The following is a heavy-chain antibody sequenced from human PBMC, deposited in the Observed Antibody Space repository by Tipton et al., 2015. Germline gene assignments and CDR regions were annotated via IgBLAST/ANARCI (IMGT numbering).Heavy chain of an antibody. CDR3: AKEITSYGYVGFDY. CDR2: TYYRSKWYN. Sequence: GLVKPSQTLLLTCAIFGDTVSSNRAAWNWIRQSPSRGLKWLGRTYYRSKWYNDYAVSVKSRITINPDTSKNQFSLQLNSVTPEDTAVYYCAKEITSYGYVGFDYWGQGPLVTVSS. D-gene: IGHD5-18*01. V-gene: IGHV6-1*01. J-gene: IGHJ4*02. CDR1: GDTVSSNRAA.